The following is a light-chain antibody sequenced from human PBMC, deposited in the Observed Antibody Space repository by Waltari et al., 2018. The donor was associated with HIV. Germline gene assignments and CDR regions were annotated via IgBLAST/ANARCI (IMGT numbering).Light chain of an antibody. CDR1: DGDVGYYNY. J-gene: IGLJ2*01. CDR3: CAYVGSSSLT. CDR2: DVN. Sequence: QSALPQPASVSGFPGQSITISCPGTDGDVGYYNYVSWYQQHPGKAPKLIIFDVNKRPSGISDRFSGSKSGNTASLTISELQAEDGADYYCCAYVGSSSLTFGGGT. V-gene: IGLV2-23*02.